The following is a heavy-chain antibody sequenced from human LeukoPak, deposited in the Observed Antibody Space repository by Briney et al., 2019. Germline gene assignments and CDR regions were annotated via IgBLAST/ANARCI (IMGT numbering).Heavy chain of an antibody. CDR1: GYTFTGYD. CDR2: MNPNSGNT. CDR3: ARGSASGSHRTS. Sequence: GASVKVSCEASGYTFTGYDINWVRQAIGQGLEWMGWMNPNSGNTGYAQKFQGRVTMTRNTSIGTAYMELSSLRSEDTAVYYCARGSASGSHRTSWCQGTLVTVSS. J-gene: IGHJ5*02. D-gene: IGHD3-10*01. V-gene: IGHV1-8*01.